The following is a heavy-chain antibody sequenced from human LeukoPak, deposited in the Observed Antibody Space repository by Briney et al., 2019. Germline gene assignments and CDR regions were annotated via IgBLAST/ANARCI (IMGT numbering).Heavy chain of an antibody. D-gene: IGHD5-24*01. Sequence: AGGSLRLSCAAPGFTFSNYEMNWVRQAPGKGLEWVSYIRSSGRAIYYADSVKGRFTISRDNAKNSLYLQMNSLRAEDTAVYYCARDLSWDGNVYFDDWGQGTLVTVSS. V-gene: IGHV3-48*03. CDR1: GFTFSNYE. CDR2: IRSSGRAI. J-gene: IGHJ4*02. CDR3: ARDLSWDGNVYFDD.